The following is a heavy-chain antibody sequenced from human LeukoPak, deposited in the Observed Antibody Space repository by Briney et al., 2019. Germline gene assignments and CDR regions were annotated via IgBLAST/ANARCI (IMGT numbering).Heavy chain of an antibody. J-gene: IGHJ4*02. Sequence: ASVKVSCKASGYTFTNYAMHWVRQVPGQRLEWMAWTTPGDGNTRYSQKFQGRVTITSDTSASTTYMELSSLRSEDTAVYYCAKDVMGTYDYWGQGTLVTVSS. CDR1: GYTFTNYA. CDR2: TTPGDGNT. V-gene: IGHV1-3*01. D-gene: IGHD2-8*01. CDR3: AKDVMGTYDY.